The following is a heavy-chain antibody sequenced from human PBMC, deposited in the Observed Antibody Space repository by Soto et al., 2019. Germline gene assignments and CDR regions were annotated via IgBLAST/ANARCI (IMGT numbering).Heavy chain of an antibody. CDR3: ARFFYCFNGVCYPRYYYYGMDV. CDR2: IIPIFGTA. J-gene: IGHJ6*02. V-gene: IGHV1-69*13. Sequence: SVKVSCKASGGTFSSYAISWVRQAPGQGLEWMGGIIPIFGTANYAQKFQGRVTITADESTSTAYMELSSLRSEDTAVYYCARFFYCFNGVCYPRYYYYGMDVWGQGTTVTVS. CDR1: GGTFSSYA. D-gene: IGHD2-8*01.